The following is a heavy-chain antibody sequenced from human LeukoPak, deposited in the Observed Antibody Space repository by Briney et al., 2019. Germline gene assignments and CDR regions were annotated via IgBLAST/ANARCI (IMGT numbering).Heavy chain of an antibody. CDR2: ISYDGSDK. CDR1: GFTFNSNV. D-gene: IGHD3-22*01. J-gene: IGHJ3*01. Sequence: PGRSLRLSCAASGFTFNSNVMHWVRQAPGKGLEWVAVISYDGSDKYYTDSVKGRFTISRDNSKNTLYLQMNGLRAEDTAVYYCARASTWVPGKDSSGYYYPYAFDLWGQGTMVTVSS. V-gene: IGHV3-30-3*01. CDR3: ARASTWVPGKDSSGYYYPYAFDL.